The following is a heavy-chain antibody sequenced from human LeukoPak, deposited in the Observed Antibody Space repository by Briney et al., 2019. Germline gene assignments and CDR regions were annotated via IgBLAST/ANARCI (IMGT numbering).Heavy chain of an antibody. CDR2: ISSNGGST. D-gene: IGHD5-12*01. CDR1: GFTFSSYA. Sequence: PGGSLRLSCAASGFTFSSYAIHWVRQAPGKGLEYVSAISSNGGSTYYANSVKGRFTISRDNSKNTLYLQMNSLRAEDTAVYYCARDLAFAPSGFGGPYYYYGMDVWGQGTTVTVSS. V-gene: IGHV3-64*01. J-gene: IGHJ6*02. CDR3: ARDLAFAPSGFGGPYYYYGMDV.